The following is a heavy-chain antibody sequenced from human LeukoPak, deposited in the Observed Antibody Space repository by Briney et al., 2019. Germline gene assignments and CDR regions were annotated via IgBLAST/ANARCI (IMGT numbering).Heavy chain of an antibody. CDR3: AKGYSEGMVRGVIEGALFDY. V-gene: IGHV3-23*01. CDR1: GFTFSSYA. J-gene: IGHJ4*02. CDR2: ISGSGGST. Sequence: PGGSLRLSCAASGFTFSSYAMSWVRQAPGKGLEWVSAISGSGGSTYYADSVKGRFTISRDNSKNTLYLQMNSLRAEDTAVYYCAKGYSEGMVRGVIEGALFDYWGQGTLVTVSS. D-gene: IGHD3-10*01.